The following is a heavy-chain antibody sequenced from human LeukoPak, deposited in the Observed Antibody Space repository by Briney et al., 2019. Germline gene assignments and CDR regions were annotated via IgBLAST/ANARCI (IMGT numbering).Heavy chain of an antibody. CDR2: IYAPGST. V-gene: IGHV4-4*07. Sequence: PSETLSLTCSVSGESTTSYYWSWIRQSAGKGLEWIGRIYAPGSTNYNPSLKSRVTMSIDTSKNQFSLKVTSVTAADTAVYYCARGANGIWPIDPWGQGILVTVSS. CDR1: GESTTSYY. CDR3: ARGANGIWPIDP. J-gene: IGHJ5*02. D-gene: IGHD1-1*01.